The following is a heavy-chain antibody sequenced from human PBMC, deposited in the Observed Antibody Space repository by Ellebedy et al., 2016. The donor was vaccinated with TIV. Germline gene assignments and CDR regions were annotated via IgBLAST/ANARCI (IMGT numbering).Heavy chain of an antibody. D-gene: IGHD6-13*01. V-gene: IGHV1-18*04. J-gene: IGHJ5*02. CDR2: ISGNNGNI. CDR3: ARGLYYSGSWLDP. Sequence: AASVKVSCKTSGFTFNRFFMHWVRQAPGQGLEWMGWISGNNGNINYARKFLSRVAMTMDTSTDTAYMELKSLTPDDTAVYYCARGLYYSGSWLDPWGQGTLVTVS. CDR1: GFTFNRFF.